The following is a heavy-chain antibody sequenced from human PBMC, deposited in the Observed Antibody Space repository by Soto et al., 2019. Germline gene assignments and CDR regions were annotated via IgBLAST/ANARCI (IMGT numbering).Heavy chain of an antibody. V-gene: IGHV3-30-3*01. J-gene: IGHJ4*02. CDR2: ISYDGSNK. CDR1: GFTFSSYA. CDR3: ARDPGKWELLRNYFDY. Sequence: LRLSCAASGFTFSSYAMHWVRQAPGKGLEWVAVISYDGSNKYYADSVKGRFTISRDNSKNTLYLQMNSLRAEDTAVYYCARDPGKWELLRNYFDYWGQGTLVTVSS. D-gene: IGHD1-26*01.